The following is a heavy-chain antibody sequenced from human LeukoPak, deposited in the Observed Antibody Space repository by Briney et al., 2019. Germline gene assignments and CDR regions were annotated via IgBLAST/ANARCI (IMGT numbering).Heavy chain of an antibody. CDR1: GYTFTSYG. CDR3: ARDKDWDLEY. D-gene: IGHD3-9*01. J-gene: IGHJ4*02. V-gene: IGHV1-18*01. CDR2: ISTSKGNT. Sequence: ASVTVSCMPSGYTFTSYGISWMRHAPGQGLEWMGWISTSKGNTRYAQNLQGRLTMTTDTFMSTAYMELRSLRSDDTAVYYCARDKDWDLEYWGQGTLVTVSS.